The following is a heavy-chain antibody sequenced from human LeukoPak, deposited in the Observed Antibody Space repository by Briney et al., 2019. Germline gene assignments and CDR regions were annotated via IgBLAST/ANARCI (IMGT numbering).Heavy chain of an antibody. CDR1: GGSISSYY. D-gene: IGHD5-18*01. CDR3: ARARGYSYGQTNWFDP. V-gene: IGHV4-59*12. J-gene: IGHJ5*02. CDR2: IYYSGST. Sequence: PSETLSLTCTVSGGSISSYYWSWLRQPPGKGLEWIGYIYYSGSTNYNPSLKSRVTISVDTSKNQFSLKLSSVTAADTAVYYCARARGYSYGQTNWFDPWGQGTLVTVSS.